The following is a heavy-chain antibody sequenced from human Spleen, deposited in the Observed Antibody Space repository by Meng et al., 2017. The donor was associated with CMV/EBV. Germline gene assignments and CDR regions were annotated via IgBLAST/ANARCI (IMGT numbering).Heavy chain of an antibody. J-gene: IGHJ6*02. Sequence: GESLKISCAASGFTVSSNYMSWVRQAPGKGLEWVSVIYSGGSTYYADSVKGRFTISRDNSKNTLYLQMNSLRAEDTAVYYCAGRGYSYGDLNYYYYYGMDVWGQGTTVTVSS. CDR3: AGRGYSYGDLNYYYYYGMDV. CDR1: GFTVSSNY. D-gene: IGHD5-18*01. V-gene: IGHV3-53*01. CDR2: IYSGGST.